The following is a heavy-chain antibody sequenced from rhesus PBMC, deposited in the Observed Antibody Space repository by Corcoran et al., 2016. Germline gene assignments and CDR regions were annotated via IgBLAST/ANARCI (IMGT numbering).Heavy chain of an antibody. CDR3: AREGSYPDY. CDR2: ISYSGST. D-gene: IGHD1-44*02. CDR1: GYSISSGYG. Sequence: QLQLQESGPGLVKPSETLSLTCAVSGYSISSGYGWSWIRQPPGKGLEWIGYISYSGSTSYRPPLKSRVTISRDTSKNQFSLKLSSVTAADTGVYYCAREGSYPDYWGQGVLVTVSS. V-gene: IGHV4-122*02. J-gene: IGHJ4*01.